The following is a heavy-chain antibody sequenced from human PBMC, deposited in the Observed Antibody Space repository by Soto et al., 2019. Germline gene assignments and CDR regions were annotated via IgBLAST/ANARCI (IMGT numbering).Heavy chain of an antibody. Sequence: SVKVSCKASGGTFSSYAISWVRQAPGQGLEWMGGIIPIFGTANYAQKLQGRVTITADKSTSTAYMELSSLRSEDTAVYYCARDEGRRRYFDWLLIDYYYGMDVWGQGTTVTVS. J-gene: IGHJ6*02. V-gene: IGHV1-69*06. CDR3: ARDEGRRRYFDWLLIDYYYGMDV. D-gene: IGHD3-9*01. CDR1: GGTFSSYA. CDR2: IIPIFGTA.